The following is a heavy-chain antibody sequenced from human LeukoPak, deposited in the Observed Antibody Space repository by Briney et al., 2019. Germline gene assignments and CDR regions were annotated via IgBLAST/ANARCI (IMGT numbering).Heavy chain of an antibody. V-gene: IGHV3-66*01. J-gene: IGHJ3*02. D-gene: IGHD3-10*01. CDR1: GFTVSSNY. CDR2: IYSGGST. CDR3: ASPGWEYGSGSDNDAFDI. Sequence: AGGSLRLSCAASGFTVSSNYMSWVRQAPGKGLEWVSVIYSGGSTYYADSVKGRFTISRDNSKNTLYLQMNSLRAEDTAVYYCASPGWEYGSGSDNDAFDIWGQGTMVTVSS.